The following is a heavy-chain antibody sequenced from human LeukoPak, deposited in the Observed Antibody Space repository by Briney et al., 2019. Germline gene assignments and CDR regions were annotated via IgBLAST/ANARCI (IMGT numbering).Heavy chain of an antibody. CDR1: GFTFSDSY. D-gene: IGHD2-15*01. V-gene: IGHV3-11*01. CDR3: ARDRRPGCSGGTCYLDY. CDR2: ISSSGNTI. J-gene: IGHJ4*02. Sequence: GGSLRLSCAASGFTFSDSYMSWIRQAPGKGLEWVSYISSSGNTIYYADSVKGRFTISRDNAKNSLYLQMNSLRAEDTAVYYCARDRRPGCSGGTCYLDYWGQGTLVTVSS.